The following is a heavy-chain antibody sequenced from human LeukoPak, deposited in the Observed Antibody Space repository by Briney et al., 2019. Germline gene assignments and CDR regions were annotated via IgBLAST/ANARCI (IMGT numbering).Heavy chain of an antibody. V-gene: IGHV3-30*18. CDR3: AKQMAVDYFDY. J-gene: IGHJ4*02. CDR1: GFTFSSYG. CDR2: ISYDGKNE. D-gene: IGHD5-24*01. Sequence: GGSLRLSRAASGFTFSSYGMHWVRQAPGKGLEWVAVISYDGKNECYTDSVKGRFTISRDNGKNTVYLQMNSLRAEDTAVYYCAKQMAVDYFDYWGQGTLVTVSS.